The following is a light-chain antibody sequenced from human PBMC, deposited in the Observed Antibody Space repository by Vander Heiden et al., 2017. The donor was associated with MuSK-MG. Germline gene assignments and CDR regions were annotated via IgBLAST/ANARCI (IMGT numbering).Light chain of an antibody. V-gene: IGLV2-14*03. CDR1: SSAVGDYNY. CDR2: DVS. J-gene: IGLJ3*02. Sequence: QSALTQPASMSGSPGQSITISCTGISSAVGDYNYVSWYQQHPGKAPKLLIYDVSYRPSGISIRFSGSKSGNTASMTISGLQTEDEAYYYCSSYADSSTGVFGGGTKLAVL. CDR3: SSYADSSTGV.